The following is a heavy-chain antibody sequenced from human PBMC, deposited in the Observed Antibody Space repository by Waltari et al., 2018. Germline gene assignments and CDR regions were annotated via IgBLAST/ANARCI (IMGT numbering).Heavy chain of an antibody. CDR3: AAPGGNDLEYLQR. Sequence: EVQLVESGGGLVQPGGSLSLSCAASGITFNTHWMHWVRQAPGKGLVGVSRINSEGSSTSYADSVKGRFTISRDNAKNTLYLEMKSLRAEDTAVYYCAAPGGNDLEYLQRWGQGTLVTVSS. J-gene: IGHJ1*01. CDR1: GITFNTHW. D-gene: IGHD2-15*01. V-gene: IGHV3-74*01. CDR2: INSEGSST.